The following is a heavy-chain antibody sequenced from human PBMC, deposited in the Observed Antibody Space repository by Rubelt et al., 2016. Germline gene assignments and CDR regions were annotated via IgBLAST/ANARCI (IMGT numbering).Heavy chain of an antibody. J-gene: IGHJ4*02. V-gene: IGHV4-59*05. CDR2: IYYSGST. CDR1: GGSISSHY. D-gene: IGHD2-8*02. CDR3: AGIDSDCTDSPCYKGFLDH. Sequence: QVQLQGSGPGLVKPSETLSLTCTVSGGSISSHYWSWIRQPPGKGLDRIGSIYYSGSTYYTPSFTSRVTISLDTSKNQYSLRVSYVTACETAVDYCAGIDSDCTDSPCYKGFLDHWGQGILVTVSS.